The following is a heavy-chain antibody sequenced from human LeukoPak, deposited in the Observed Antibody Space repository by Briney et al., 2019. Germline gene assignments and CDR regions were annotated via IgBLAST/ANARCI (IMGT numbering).Heavy chain of an antibody. CDR2: IYPGDSET. D-gene: IGHD1-26*01. CDR1: GYSFTSYW. J-gene: IGHJ4*02. Sequence: GESLKISCKGSGYSFTSYWIGWVRQMPGKGLEWMGIIYPGDSETRYSPSFQGQVTISADKSISTAYLQWGSLKASDTAMYYCARLRVGAVGILDYWGQGTLVTVSS. CDR3: ARLRVGAVGILDY. V-gene: IGHV5-51*01.